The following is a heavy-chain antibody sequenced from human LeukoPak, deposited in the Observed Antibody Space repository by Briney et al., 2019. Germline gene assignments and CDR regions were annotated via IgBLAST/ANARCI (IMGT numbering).Heavy chain of an antibody. CDR3: AKVPIYYGGNSSYYYYGMDV. J-gene: IGHJ6*02. D-gene: IGHD4-23*01. V-gene: IGHV3-23*01. CDR1: GFTFSSYA. Sequence: PGGSLRLSCAASGFTFSSYAMSWVRQAPGKGLEWVSAISGSGGSTYYADSVKGRFTISRDNSKTTLYLQMNSLRAEDTAVYYCAKVPIYYGGNSSYYYYGMDVWGQGTTVTVSS. CDR2: ISGSGGST.